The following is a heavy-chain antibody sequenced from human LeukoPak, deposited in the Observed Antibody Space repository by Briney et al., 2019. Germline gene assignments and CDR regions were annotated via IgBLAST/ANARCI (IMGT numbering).Heavy chain of an antibody. CDR1: GFTFSDYY. CDR3: ARDRLGDYDHSGYYDK. Sequence: GGSLRLSCAASGFTFSDYYMSWLRQAPGKGLEGVAYICDSGRTVYDADSVKGRFTISRDNAKNSVSLQMNNLRAEDTAVYYCARDRLGDYDHSGYYDKWGQGTLVTVSS. D-gene: IGHD3-22*01. V-gene: IGHV3-11*01. J-gene: IGHJ4*02. CDR2: ICDSGRTV.